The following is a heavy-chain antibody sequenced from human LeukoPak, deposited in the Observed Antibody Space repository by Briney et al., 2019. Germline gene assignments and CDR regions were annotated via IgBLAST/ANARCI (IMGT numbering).Heavy chain of an antibody. J-gene: IGHJ4*02. CDR1: GLSFINYA. V-gene: IGHV3-23*01. CDR2: IGGSGTRT. D-gene: IGHD3-10*01. CDR3: AKDRGSTWFGGFDY. Sequence: GGSLRLSCAASGLSFINYAMSWVRQAPGKGLEWVSAIGGSGTRTYNADSVKGRFTISRDNSKNTLYLQMNSLRAEDTAVYYCAKDRGSTWFGGFDYWGQGTLVTVSS.